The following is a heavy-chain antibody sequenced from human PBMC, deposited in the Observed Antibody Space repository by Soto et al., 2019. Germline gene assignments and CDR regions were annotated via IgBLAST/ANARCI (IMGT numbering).Heavy chain of an antibody. CDR3: ATSAPSREDIVVEPAAMGNYYYGMDV. D-gene: IGHD2-2*01. CDR2: IDPSGSYT. J-gene: IGHJ6*04. Sequence: SCLASRYTFTSYGIIWVRQLPAKGVEWMGRIDPSGSYTHYSPSPQGYVTLSADKSLSTAFLQWSSLTAPDTAMYYCATSAPSREDIVVEPAAMGNYYYGMDVWGKGTTVTV. CDR1: RYTFTSYG. V-gene: IGHV5-10-1*01.